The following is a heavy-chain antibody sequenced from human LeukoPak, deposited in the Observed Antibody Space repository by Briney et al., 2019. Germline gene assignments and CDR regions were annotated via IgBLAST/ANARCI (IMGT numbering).Heavy chain of an antibody. V-gene: IGHV4-59*13. J-gene: IGHJ4*02. CDR1: GGSMSSYY. Sequence: SETLSLTCTVSGGSMSSYYWNWIRKPPGKGREGIGYIYYSGSTNYNPSLKSRGTLSADTSKNQFSLKLSSVTAADTAVYYCARDASVDYDSSGYYYFDYWGQGTLVTVSS. D-gene: IGHD3-22*01. CDR3: ARDASVDYDSSGYYYFDY. CDR2: IYYSGST.